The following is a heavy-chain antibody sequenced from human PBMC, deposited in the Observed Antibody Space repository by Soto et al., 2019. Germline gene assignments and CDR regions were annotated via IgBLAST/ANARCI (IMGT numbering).Heavy chain of an antibody. V-gene: IGHV4-34*01. CDR1: SASFTGYY. Sequence: SETLSLTCAVYSASFTGYYWTWIRQTPGKGLEWIGEINYRGSSYYNPSLESRISMAVDTSKNQFSLKLRSVTAADTAVYFCVRGQPHRITIFEVVIRSYDYGMDVWGQGTTVT. J-gene: IGHJ6*02. D-gene: IGHD3-3*02. CDR2: INYRGSS. CDR3: VRGQPHRITIFEVVIRSYDYGMDV.